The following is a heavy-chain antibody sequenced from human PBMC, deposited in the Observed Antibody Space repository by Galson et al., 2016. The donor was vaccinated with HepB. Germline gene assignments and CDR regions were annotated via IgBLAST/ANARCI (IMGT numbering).Heavy chain of an antibody. D-gene: IGHD2-2*01. CDR2: ISSSRSYI. CDR3: ARDRGYCSSTRCYGVYYGMDV. J-gene: IGHJ6*02. CDR1: GFNLSSSS. Sequence: SLRLSCAGSGFNLSSSSMNWVRQAPGKGPEYVSSISSSRSYIYYPDSVRGRFTISRGNAKNSPYLQMNSLRAEDTAVYYCARDRGYCSSTRCYGVYYGMDVWGQGTTVTVSS. V-gene: IGHV3-21*01.